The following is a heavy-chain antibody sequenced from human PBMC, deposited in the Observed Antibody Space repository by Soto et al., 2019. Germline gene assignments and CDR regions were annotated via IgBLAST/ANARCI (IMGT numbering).Heavy chain of an antibody. Sequence: SETLSLTCTVSDGSISPYNWSWIRQPPGKGLEWIGYIYYAGTTTYNPSLKSRVSISVDTSKNEVSLKLTSVTAADTAVYYCARLGGYYQALDSWGQGTVVTVSS. J-gene: IGHJ4*02. V-gene: IGHV4-59*08. CDR2: IYYAGTT. CDR3: ARLGGYYQALDS. CDR1: DGSISPYN. D-gene: IGHD3-3*01.